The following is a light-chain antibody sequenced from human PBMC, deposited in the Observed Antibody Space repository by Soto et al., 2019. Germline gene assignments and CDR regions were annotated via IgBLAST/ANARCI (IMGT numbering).Light chain of an antibody. Sequence: ELVMTQSPATVSVSPGGRVTLSCRASRTVHSNVAWYQHKVGQAPRLLIYDASNRATGIPGRFSGSGSGTYVNLTISSLESEDFAIYYCQQRDNWPLTFGGGTKVDIK. CDR2: DAS. J-gene: IGKJ4*01. CDR1: RTVHSN. CDR3: QQRDNWPLT. V-gene: IGKV3D-15*01.